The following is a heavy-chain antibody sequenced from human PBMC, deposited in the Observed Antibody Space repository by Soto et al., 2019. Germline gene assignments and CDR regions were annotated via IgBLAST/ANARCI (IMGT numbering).Heavy chain of an antibody. V-gene: IGHV1-18*01. J-gene: IGHJ4*02. Sequence: ASVKVSCKASGYTFSSFGITWVRQAPGQGLEWMGWISANNGNTDYAQKFQGRVTMTTDTPTSTAYLELRSLRSDDTAVYYCALWSIAAPPTRSSLWGQGTLVPVSS. CDR1: GYTFSSFG. CDR2: ISANNGNT. CDR3: ALWSIAAPPTRSSL. D-gene: IGHD6-13*01.